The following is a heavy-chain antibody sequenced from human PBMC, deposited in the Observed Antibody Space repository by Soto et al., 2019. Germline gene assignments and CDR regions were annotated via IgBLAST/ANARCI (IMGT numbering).Heavy chain of an antibody. D-gene: IGHD3-16*01. CDR3: ARSYYDYIYWDY. V-gene: IGHV3-66*01. CDR1: GFTVSSNY. CDR2: IYSGGST. J-gene: IGHJ4*02. Sequence: EVQLVESGGGLVQPGGSLRLSCAASGFTVSSNYMSWVRQAPGKGLEWVSVIYSGGSTYYADSVKGRFTNSRDNSKNTLYLQMNSLRAEDTAVYYCARSYYDYIYWDYWGQGTLVTVSS.